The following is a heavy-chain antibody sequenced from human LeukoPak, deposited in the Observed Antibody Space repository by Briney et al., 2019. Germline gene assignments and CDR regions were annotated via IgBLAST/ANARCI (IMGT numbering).Heavy chain of an antibody. J-gene: IGHJ4*02. CDR3: TSIYDTSGYPY. D-gene: IGHD3-22*01. CDR2: IRSKANSYAT. Sequence: GGPLRLSCAASGFTFSGSAMHWVRQASGKGLEWVGRIRSKANSYATAYAASVKGRFTISRDDSKNTAYLQMNSLKTEDTAVYYCTSIYDTSGYPYWGQGTLVTVSS. CDR1: GFTFSGSA. V-gene: IGHV3-73*01.